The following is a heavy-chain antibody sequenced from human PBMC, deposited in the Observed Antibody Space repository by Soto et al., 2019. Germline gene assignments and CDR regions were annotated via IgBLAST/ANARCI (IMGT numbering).Heavy chain of an antibody. D-gene: IGHD3-3*01. CDR1: GGTSSNFV. J-gene: IGHJ6*02. Sequence: QVQPVQSGTEVKKSGSSVKVSCKASGGTSSNFVITWVRQVPGQGLEWLGGILPMFGAVKYAQKFQDRLIITADRSTQTAAMELGSLRSEDTAVYYCARPKRSGYDRGDSYYHTMDVWGHGTTVTVS. CDR3: ARPKRSGYDRGDSYYHTMDV. V-gene: IGHV1-69*06. CDR2: ILPMFGAV.